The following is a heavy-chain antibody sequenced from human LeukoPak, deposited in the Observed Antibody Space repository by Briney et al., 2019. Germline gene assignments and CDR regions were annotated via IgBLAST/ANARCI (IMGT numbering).Heavy chain of an antibody. Sequence: GGSLRLSCAASGFTFSSYGMHWVRQAPGKGLEWVAFIRYDGSNKYYADSVKGRFTISRDNSKNTLYLQMNSLRAEDTAVYYCAKDSGHSSSWSDYYFDYWGQGTLVTVSS. V-gene: IGHV3-30*02. CDR2: IRYDGSNK. CDR1: GFTFSSYG. D-gene: IGHD6-13*01. CDR3: AKDSGHSSSWSDYYFDY. J-gene: IGHJ4*02.